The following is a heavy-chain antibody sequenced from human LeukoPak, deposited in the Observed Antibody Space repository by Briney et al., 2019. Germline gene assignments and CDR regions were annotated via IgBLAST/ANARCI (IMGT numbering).Heavy chain of an antibody. J-gene: IGHJ4*02. CDR3: ARVMEAVAGPNFDY. CDR1: GYTFTSYG. CDR2: ISAYNGNT. D-gene: IGHD6-19*01. V-gene: IGHV1-18*01. Sequence: GASVTVSYKASGYTFTSYGISWVRQAPGQGLEWMGWISAYNGNTNYTQKLQGRVTMTTDTSTSTAYMELRSLRSDDTAVYYCARVMEAVAGPNFDYWGQGTLVTVSS.